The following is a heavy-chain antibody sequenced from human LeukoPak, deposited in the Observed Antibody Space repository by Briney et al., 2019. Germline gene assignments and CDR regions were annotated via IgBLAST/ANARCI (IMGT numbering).Heavy chain of an antibody. CDR3: ARGVSYCGGDCYSSYYYYGMDV. Sequence: GGSLRLSCAASGFTFSIYSMNWVRQAPGKGLEWVSSISSSSSYIYYADSVKGRFTISRDNAKNSLYLQMNSLRAEDTAVYYCARGVSYCGGDCYSSYYYYGMDVWGQGTTVTVSS. CDR1: GFTFSIYS. V-gene: IGHV3-21*01. J-gene: IGHJ6*02. D-gene: IGHD2-21*02. CDR2: ISSSSSYI.